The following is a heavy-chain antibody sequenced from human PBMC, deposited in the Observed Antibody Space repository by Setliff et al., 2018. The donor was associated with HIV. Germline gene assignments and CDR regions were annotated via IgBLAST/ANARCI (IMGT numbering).Heavy chain of an antibody. CDR2: IYYSGST. J-gene: IGHJ4*02. V-gene: IGHV4-31*03. CDR3: AREKYKFGYQVYFFDS. Sequence: SETLSLTCTVSGDSISSGGYYWSWIRQHPGKGLEWIGNIYYSGSTNYNPSLKSRLTISLDTSNTQFSLKLSSVTAADTAVYFCAREKYKFGYQVYFFDSWGQGTLVTVSS. CDR1: GDSISSGGYY. D-gene: IGHD5-12*01.